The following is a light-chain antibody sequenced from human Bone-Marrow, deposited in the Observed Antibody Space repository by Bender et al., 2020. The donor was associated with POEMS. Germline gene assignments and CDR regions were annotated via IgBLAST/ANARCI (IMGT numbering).Light chain of an antibody. V-gene: IGLV2-14*03. Sequence: QPALTQPASVSGSPGQSITVSCTGTSGDIGAYKFVSWYQQHPGKAPKLIIHDVSYRPLGVSSRFSVSKSGNTASLTISGLQAEDEATYYCSSFAGSDTWVFGGGTKVTVL. CDR2: DVS. CDR1: SGDIGAYKF. J-gene: IGLJ3*02. CDR3: SSFAGSDTWV.